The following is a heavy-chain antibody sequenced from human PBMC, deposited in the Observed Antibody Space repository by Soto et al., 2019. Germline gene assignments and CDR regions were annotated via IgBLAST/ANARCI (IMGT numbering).Heavy chain of an antibody. V-gene: IGHV1-2*02. Sequence: QVQLVQSGAEVKKPGASVKVSCEASGYSFIDYYIHWVRQAPGQGFEWMGRISPNSAGTDYAKKFEDRVTLTWDTSLNTAYMELSSIKSDDTAVYYCARPPGYISDWYYFAPWGQGTRVTVSS. J-gene: IGHJ4*02. CDR1: GYSFIDYY. D-gene: IGHD3-9*01. CDR2: ISPNSAGT. CDR3: ARPPGYISDWYYFAP.